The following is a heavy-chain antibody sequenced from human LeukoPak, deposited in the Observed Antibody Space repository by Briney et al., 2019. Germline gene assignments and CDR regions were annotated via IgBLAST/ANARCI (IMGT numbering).Heavy chain of an antibody. CDR1: GGTFSSYA. Sequence: ASVKVSCKASGGTFSSYAISWVRQAPGQGLEWMGGIIPIFGTANYAQKFQGRVTITTDESTSTAYMELSSLRSEDTAVYYCARYSLYDYVWGSHRQTFAFDYWGQGTLVTVSS. J-gene: IGHJ4*02. CDR3: ARYSLYDYVWGSHRQTFAFDY. V-gene: IGHV1-69*05. D-gene: IGHD3-16*02. CDR2: IIPIFGTA.